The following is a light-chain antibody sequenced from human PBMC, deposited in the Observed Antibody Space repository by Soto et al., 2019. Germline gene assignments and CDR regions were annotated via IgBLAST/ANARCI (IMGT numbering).Light chain of an antibody. Sequence: QSVLTQPPSVSEAPRQRVTISCSGSRSNIGNNAVNWYQQLPGKAPKLLIYYDDLLPSGVSDRFSGSKSGTSASLAISGLQSEDEAHYYCSAWDDSLNGVLFGGGTKLTVL. V-gene: IGLV1-36*01. CDR1: RSNIGNNA. J-gene: IGLJ2*01. CDR2: YDD. CDR3: SAWDDSLNGVL.